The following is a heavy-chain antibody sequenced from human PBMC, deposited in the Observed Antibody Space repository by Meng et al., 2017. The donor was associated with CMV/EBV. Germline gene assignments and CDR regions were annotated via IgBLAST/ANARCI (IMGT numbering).Heavy chain of an antibody. Sequence: QIPLKESGPPLVQPTQTLTLPCTCSGFSLSTSGVGVGWLRQPPGKALEWLALIYWDDDKRYSPSLKSRLTITKDTSKNQVVLTMTNMDPVDTATYYCARIAAAGRFDYWGQGTLVTVSS. CDR1: GFSLSTSGVG. CDR3: ARIAAAGRFDY. V-gene: IGHV2-5*02. D-gene: IGHD6-13*01. J-gene: IGHJ4*02. CDR2: IYWDDDK.